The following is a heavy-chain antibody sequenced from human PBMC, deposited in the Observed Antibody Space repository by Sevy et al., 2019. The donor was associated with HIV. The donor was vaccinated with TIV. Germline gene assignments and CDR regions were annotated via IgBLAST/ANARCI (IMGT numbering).Heavy chain of an antibody. J-gene: IGHJ5*02. CDR1: GGTFSSYA. CDR3: ARSRPGTKVGYCSSTSCYVSAGWFDP. Sequence: ASVKVSCKASGGTFSSYAISWVRQAPGQGLEWMGGIIPIFGTANYAQKFQGRVTITADESTSTAYMELSSLRSEDTAVYYCARSRPGTKVGYCSSTSCYVSAGWFDPWGQGTLVTVSS. V-gene: IGHV1-69*13. D-gene: IGHD2-2*01. CDR2: IIPIFGTA.